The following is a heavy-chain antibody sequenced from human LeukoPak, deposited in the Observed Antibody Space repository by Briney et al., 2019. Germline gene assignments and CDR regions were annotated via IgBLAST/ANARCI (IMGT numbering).Heavy chain of an antibody. D-gene: IGHD4-17*01. CDR1: GFTFSSYG. V-gene: IGHV3-30*18. CDR2: ISYDGSNK. Sequence: GGSLRLSCAASGFTFSSYGMHWVRQAPGKGLEWVAVISYDGSNKYYADSVKGRFTISRDNSKNTLYLQMNSLRAEDTAVYYCAKDPPVGYGDYGGYWGQGTLVTVSS. J-gene: IGHJ4*02. CDR3: AKDPPVGYGDYGGY.